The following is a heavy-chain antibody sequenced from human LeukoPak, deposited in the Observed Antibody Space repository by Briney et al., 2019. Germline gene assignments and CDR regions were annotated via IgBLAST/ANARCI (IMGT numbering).Heavy chain of an antibody. V-gene: IGHV3-21*01. Sequence: PGGSLRLSCAASGFTFSSYSMNWVRQAPGKGLEWVSTINSYGAYTYYADSVRGRFTISRDNAKNSVYLQMSSLRAEDTAVYHCAKYAHGSGTSFDPWGQGTLVTVSS. J-gene: IGHJ5*02. CDR2: INSYGAYT. D-gene: IGHD3-10*01. CDR1: GFTFSSYS. CDR3: AKYAHGSGTSFDP.